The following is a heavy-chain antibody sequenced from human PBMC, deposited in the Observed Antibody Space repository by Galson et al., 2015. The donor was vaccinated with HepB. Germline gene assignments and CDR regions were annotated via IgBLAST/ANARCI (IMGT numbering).Heavy chain of an antibody. J-gene: IGHJ4*02. CDR3: SRGNYGSGGVPY. CDR1: GDSVSSTSST. V-gene: IGHV6-1*01. D-gene: IGHD6-25*01. Sequence: CAISGDSVSSTSSTWVWVTQSPSRGLEWLGRTYYRSKWYNDYAVSVKGRITINPDTSKNQFSLELNSVTPEDTAVYYCSRGNYGSGGVPYWGQGALVTVPS. CDR2: TYYRSKWYN.